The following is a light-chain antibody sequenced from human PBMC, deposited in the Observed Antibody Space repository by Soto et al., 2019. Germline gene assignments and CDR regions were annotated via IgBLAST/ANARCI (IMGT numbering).Light chain of an antibody. Sequence: QSVLAQPASVSGSPGQSITISCTGTSSDVGGYNYVSWYQHHPGKAPKLMIYEVTNRPSGISNRFSGSKSGNTASLSISGLQAEDEADYYCSSYSSSTIRVFGTGTKVTVL. CDR2: EVT. CDR1: SSDVGGYNY. V-gene: IGLV2-14*01. CDR3: SSYSSSTIRV. J-gene: IGLJ1*01.